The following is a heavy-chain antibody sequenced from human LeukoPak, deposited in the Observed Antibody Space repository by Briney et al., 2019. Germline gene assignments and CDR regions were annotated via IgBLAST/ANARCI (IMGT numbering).Heavy chain of an antibody. CDR2: ISAYNGNT. Sequence: GASVKVFCKASGYTFTSYGISWVRRAPGKGLEWMGWISAYNGNTNYAQKLQGRVTMTTDTSTSTAYMELRSLRSDDTAVYYCARDGITMVRGVISYYYYYYMDVWGKGTTVTISS. V-gene: IGHV1-18*01. CDR3: ARDGITMVRGVISYYYYYYMDV. J-gene: IGHJ6*03. D-gene: IGHD3-10*01. CDR1: GYTFTSYG.